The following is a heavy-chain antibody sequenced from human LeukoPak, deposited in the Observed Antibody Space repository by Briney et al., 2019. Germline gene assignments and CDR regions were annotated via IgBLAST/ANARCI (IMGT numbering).Heavy chain of an antibody. Sequence: GGSLRLSCAASGFTFSSYAMSWVRQAPGKGLEWVSAISGSGGSTYYADSVKGRFTISGDNSKNTLYLQMNSPRAEDTAVYYCAKDPRIKQQLYSNWFDPWGQGTLVTVSS. V-gene: IGHV3-23*01. CDR1: GFTFSSYA. CDR3: AKDPRIKQQLYSNWFDP. J-gene: IGHJ5*02. CDR2: ISGSGGST. D-gene: IGHD6-13*01.